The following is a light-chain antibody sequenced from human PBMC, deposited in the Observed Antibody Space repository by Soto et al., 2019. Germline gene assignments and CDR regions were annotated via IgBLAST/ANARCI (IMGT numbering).Light chain of an antibody. J-gene: IGKJ4*01. CDR1: QSISSNY. CDR3: QQYDSSPT. CDR2: GAS. V-gene: IGKV3-20*01. Sequence: IVLTQAPGTLSLSPGERATLSCRASQSISSNYLAWYQQKPGQAPRLLIYGASSRATGIPDRFSGSGSGTDFTLTISRLEPEDFAVYYCQQYDSSPTFGGGTKV.